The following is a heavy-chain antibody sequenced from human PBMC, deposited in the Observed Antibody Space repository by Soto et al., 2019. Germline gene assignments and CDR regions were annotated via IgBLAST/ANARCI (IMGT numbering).Heavy chain of an antibody. CDR1: GHTFTGYY. D-gene: IGHD2-2*01. J-gene: IGHJ6*02. Sequence: QVQLVQSGAEVKRPGASVKVSCKASGHTFTGYYMHWVRQAPGQGLEWMGWINPNTGGTNYAQKFQGRVTMTTDTSTSTASMEMTRLRSDDTAVYYSATRQCSSTSCYDSDYYHYGMDVWGQGTTVTVSS. CDR3: ATRQCSSTSCYDSDYYHYGMDV. CDR2: INPNTGGT. V-gene: IGHV1-2*02.